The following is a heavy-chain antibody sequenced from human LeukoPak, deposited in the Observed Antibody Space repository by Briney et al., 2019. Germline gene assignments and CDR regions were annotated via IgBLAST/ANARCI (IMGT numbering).Heavy chain of an antibody. D-gene: IGHD4-17*01. Sequence: GGSLLLSCAASGFTFSSYSMNWVRPAPGKGLEWVSSISSSSDYIYHSDSVKGRFTISSDNPKKSLYLQMNSLRAEDTAVYYCARGATTTRFGRFDPWGQGTLVIVSS. CDR2: ISSSSDYI. V-gene: IGHV3-21*01. CDR3: ARGATTTRFGRFDP. CDR1: GFTFSSYS. J-gene: IGHJ5*02.